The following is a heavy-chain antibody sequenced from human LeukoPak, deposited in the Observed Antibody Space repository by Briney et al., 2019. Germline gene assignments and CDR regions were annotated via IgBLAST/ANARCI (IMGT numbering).Heavy chain of an antibody. CDR3: ATDVWFGELLSRDAFDI. CDR2: IKQDGSEK. V-gene: IGHV3-7*03. CDR1: GFTFSTYW. D-gene: IGHD3-10*01. J-gene: IGHJ3*02. Sequence: GGSLRLSCTASGFTFSTYWMSWVRQAPGKGLEWVANIKQDGSEKYYVDSVKGRFTISRDNAKNSLYLQMNSLRAEDTAVYYCATDVWFGELLSRDAFDIWGQGTMVTVSS.